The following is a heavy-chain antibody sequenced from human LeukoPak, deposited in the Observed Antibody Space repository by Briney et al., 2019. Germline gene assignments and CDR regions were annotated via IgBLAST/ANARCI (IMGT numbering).Heavy chain of an antibody. V-gene: IGHV3-48*03. CDR2: LSSSGNTI. CDR1: GFTFSNYE. Sequence: GGSLRLSCAVSGFTFSNYEMNWVRQAPGKGLEWVSYLSSSGNTIYHADSVNGRFTISRDNAKNSLYLQMNSLRAEDTADYYCARGVYDSSGYYHYWGQGTLVTVSS. D-gene: IGHD3-22*01. CDR3: ARGVYDSSGYYHY. J-gene: IGHJ4*02.